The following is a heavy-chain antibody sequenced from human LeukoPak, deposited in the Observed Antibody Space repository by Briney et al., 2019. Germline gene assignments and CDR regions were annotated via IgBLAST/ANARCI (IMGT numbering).Heavy chain of an antibody. CDR3: AREDPRLYCGMDV. Sequence: SETLSLTCAVSGGSISSGGYSWSWIRQPPGKGLEWIGYIYHSGSTYYNPSLKSRVTISVDRSKNQFSLKLSSVTAADTAVYYCAREDPRLYCGMDVWGQGTTVTVSS. J-gene: IGHJ6*02. V-gene: IGHV4-30-2*01. CDR1: GGSISSGGYS. CDR2: IYHSGST.